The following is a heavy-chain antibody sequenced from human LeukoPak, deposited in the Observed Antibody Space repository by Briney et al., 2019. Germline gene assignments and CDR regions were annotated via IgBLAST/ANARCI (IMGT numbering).Heavy chain of an antibody. D-gene: IGHD6-6*01. CDR3: ARAPSKVAAARRDEFDY. V-gene: IGHV1-18*01. Sequence: ASVKVSCKASGYTFTSYGISWVRQAPGQGLEWMGWISAYNGNTNYAQKLQGRVTMTTDTSTSTAYMELRSLRSDDTAVYYCARAPSKVAAARRDEFDYWGQGTLVTVSS. J-gene: IGHJ4*02. CDR2: ISAYNGNT. CDR1: GYTFTSYG.